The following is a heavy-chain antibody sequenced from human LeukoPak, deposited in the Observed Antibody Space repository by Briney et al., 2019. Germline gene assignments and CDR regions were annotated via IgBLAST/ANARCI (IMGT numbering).Heavy chain of an antibody. J-gene: IGHJ4*02. Sequence: GGSLRHSCAASVFTLSSYSMNSVRQAPGTGLEWVSYINSSSSTIYYADSVKGRFTFSRDNAKSSLYLQMNSLRAEDTAVYCCARAGRGGDGYKAFDYWGQGTLVTVSS. V-gene: IGHV3-48*01. CDR2: INSSSSTI. D-gene: IGHD5-24*01. CDR1: VFTLSSYS. CDR3: ARAGRGGDGYKAFDY.